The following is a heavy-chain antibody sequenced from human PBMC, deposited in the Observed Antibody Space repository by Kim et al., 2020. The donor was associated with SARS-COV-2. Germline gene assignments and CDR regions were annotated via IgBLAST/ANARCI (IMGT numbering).Heavy chain of an antibody. D-gene: IGHD3-16*01. CDR3: ARGNHYAPYGMDF. Sequence: NYAQNLQGRIAITADESTSTAYMDRSSLRSDDTAVYYCARGNHYAPYGMDFWGQGTAVTVSS. J-gene: IGHJ6*02. V-gene: IGHV1-69*01.